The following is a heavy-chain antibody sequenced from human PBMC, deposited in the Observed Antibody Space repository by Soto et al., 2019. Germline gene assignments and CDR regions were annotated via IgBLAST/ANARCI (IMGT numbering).Heavy chain of an antibody. CDR1: GFTFSSYA. Sequence: EVQLLESGGGLVQPGGSLRLSCAASGFTFSSYAMSWVRQAPGKGLEWVSAISGSGGSTYYADSVKGRFTISRDNSKKKLYQQMISLRAEDTAVYYCAKSRFYGSGSYYAPFDYWGQGTLVTVSS. V-gene: IGHV3-23*01. CDR2: ISGSGGST. J-gene: IGHJ4*02. D-gene: IGHD3-10*01. CDR3: AKSRFYGSGSYYAPFDY.